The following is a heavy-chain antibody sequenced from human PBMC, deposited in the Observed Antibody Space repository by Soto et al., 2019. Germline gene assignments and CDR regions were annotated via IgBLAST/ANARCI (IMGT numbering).Heavy chain of an antibody. CDR1: GDSVSSNSAA. J-gene: IGHJ4*02. Sequence: SQTLSLTCAISGDSVSSNSAAWNWIRQSPSGGLEWLGRTYYRSKWFNDYVVSLRGRITINPDTSKNQFSLQLNSVTPEDTAVYYCARERVLYGDYFDYWGQGTLVTVSS. D-gene: IGHD3-3*01. CDR2: TYYRSKWFN. CDR3: ARERVLYGDYFDY. V-gene: IGHV6-1*01.